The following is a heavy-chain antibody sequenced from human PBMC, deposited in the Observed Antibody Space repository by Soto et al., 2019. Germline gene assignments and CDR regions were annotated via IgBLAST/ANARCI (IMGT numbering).Heavy chain of an antibody. CDR2: IWFDGSNK. D-gene: IGHD4-17*01. CDR3: ARDPKSNYGGNSLDY. Sequence: QVQLVESGGGVVQPGRSLRLSCAASGFTFNSYGMHWVRQAPGKGLEWVAVIWFDGSNKYYADSVKGRFTISRDNSKNTLYLQMNSLRVEDTAVYYCARDPKSNYGGNSLDYWGQGTLVTVSS. V-gene: IGHV3-33*01. CDR1: GFTFNSYG. J-gene: IGHJ4*02.